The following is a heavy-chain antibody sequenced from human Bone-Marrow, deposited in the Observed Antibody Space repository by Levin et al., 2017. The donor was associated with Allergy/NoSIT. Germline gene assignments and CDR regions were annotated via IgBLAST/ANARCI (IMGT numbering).Heavy chain of an antibody. J-gene: IGHJ4*02. V-gene: IGHV4-61*01. CDR1: GGSVSSGSYY. D-gene: IGHD3-3*01. Sequence: PSETLSLTCTVSGGSVSSGSYYWSWIRQPPGKGLEWIGYIYYSGSTNYNPSLKSRVTISVDTSKNQFSLKLSSVTAADTAVYYCARAPDDFWSGYYDYWGQGTLVTVSS. CDR2: IYYSGST. CDR3: ARAPDDFWSGYYDY.